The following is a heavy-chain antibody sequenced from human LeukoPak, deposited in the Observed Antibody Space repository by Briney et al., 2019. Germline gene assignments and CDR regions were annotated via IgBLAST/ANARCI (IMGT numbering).Heavy chain of an antibody. D-gene: IGHD3-10*01. CDR1: GFTFSSYA. CDR2: ISSNGGST. Sequence: HPGGSLRLSCSASGFTFSSYAMRWVRQAPGKGLEYVSAISSNGGSTYYADSVKGRFTISRDNSKNTLYLQMNSLRAEDTAVYYCAKGPGFGELLYYWGQGTLVTVSS. J-gene: IGHJ4*02. CDR3: AKGPGFGELLYY. V-gene: IGHV3-64*04.